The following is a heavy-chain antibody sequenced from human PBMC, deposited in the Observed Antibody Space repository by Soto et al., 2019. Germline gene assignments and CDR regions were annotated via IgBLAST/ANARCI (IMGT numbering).Heavy chain of an antibody. V-gene: IGHV6-1*01. D-gene: IGHD2-15*01. CDR2: TYYRSKWYN. CDR3: ARARVVVVPKPFDY. J-gene: IGHJ4*02. CDR1: GDSVSSNSAA. Sequence: PSQTLSLTCVISGDSVSSNSAAWNWIRHSPSRGLEWLGRTYYRSKWYNDYAVSVKSRITINPDTSKNQFSLQLNSVTPEDTAVYYCARARVVVVPKPFDYWGQGTLVTVSS.